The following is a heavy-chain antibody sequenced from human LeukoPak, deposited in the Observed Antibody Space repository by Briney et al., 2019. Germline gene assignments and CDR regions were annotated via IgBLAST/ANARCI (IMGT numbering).Heavy chain of an antibody. CDR2: ISYDGSNK. V-gene: IGHV3-30-3*01. J-gene: IGHJ4*02. D-gene: IGHD2-2*01. Sequence: GGSLRLSCAASGFTFSSYAMHWVRQAPGKGLKWVAVISYDGSNKYYADSVKGRFTISRDNSKNTLYLQMNSLRAEDTAVYYCARDWCSSTSCYHFFDYWGQGTLVTVSS. CDR1: GFTFSSYA. CDR3: ARDWCSSTSCYHFFDY.